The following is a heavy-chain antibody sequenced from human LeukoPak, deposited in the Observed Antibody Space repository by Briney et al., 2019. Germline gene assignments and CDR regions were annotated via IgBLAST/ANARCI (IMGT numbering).Heavy chain of an antibody. J-gene: IGHJ6*02. CDR2: ISAYNGNT. CDR3: ARDPPLYCSSTGCYNYYYYGMDV. CDR1: GYTFTSYG. D-gene: IGHD2-2*02. Sequence: ASVKVSCKASGYTFTSYGISWVRQAPGQGLEWMGWISAYNGNTNYAQKLQGRVTMTTDTSTSTAYMELRSLRSDDTAVYYCARDPPLYCSSTGCYNYYYYGMDVWGQGTTVTVSS. V-gene: IGHV1-18*01.